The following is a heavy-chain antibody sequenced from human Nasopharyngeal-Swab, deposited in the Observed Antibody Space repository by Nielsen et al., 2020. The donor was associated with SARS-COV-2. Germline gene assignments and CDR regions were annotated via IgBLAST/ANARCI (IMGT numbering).Heavy chain of an antibody. J-gene: IGHJ6*03. CDR3: ARDSSAYCGGDCSPYYYYMDV. D-gene: IGHD2-21*01. V-gene: IGHV3-11*01. Sequence: GESLKISCAASGFTFSDYYMSWIRQAPGKGLEWVSYISSSGSTIYYADSVKGRFTISRDNAKNSLYLQMNSLRAEDTAVYYCARDSSAYCGGDCSPYYYYMDVWGKGTTVTVSS. CDR1: GFTFSDYY. CDR2: ISSSGSTI.